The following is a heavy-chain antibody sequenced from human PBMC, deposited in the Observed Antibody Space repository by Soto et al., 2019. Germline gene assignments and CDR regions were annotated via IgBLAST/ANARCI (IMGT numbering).Heavy chain of an antibody. Sequence: QVQLVESGGGVVQPGRSLRLSCAASGFTFSSYAMHWVRQAPGKGLEWVAVISYDGSNKYYADSVKGRFTISRDNSKNTLYLQMNSLRAEDTAVYYCARGKKLAYGMDVWAKGPRSPSP. CDR2: ISYDGSNK. CDR1: GFTFSSYA. CDR3: ARGKKLAYGMDV. J-gene: IGHJ6*02. V-gene: IGHV3-30-3*01.